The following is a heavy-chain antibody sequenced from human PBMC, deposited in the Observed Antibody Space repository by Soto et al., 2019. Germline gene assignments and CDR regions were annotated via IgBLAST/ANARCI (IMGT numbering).Heavy chain of an antibody. CDR2: IYYSGST. Sequence: PSETLSLTCTVSGGSISSYYWSWIRQPPGKGLEWIGYIYYSGSTNYNPSLKSRVTISVDTSKNQFSLKLSSVTAADTAVYYCAGAGGAANDAFDIWGQGTMVTVSS. V-gene: IGHV4-59*01. CDR3: AGAGGAANDAFDI. CDR1: GGSISSYY. D-gene: IGHD3-10*01. J-gene: IGHJ3*02.